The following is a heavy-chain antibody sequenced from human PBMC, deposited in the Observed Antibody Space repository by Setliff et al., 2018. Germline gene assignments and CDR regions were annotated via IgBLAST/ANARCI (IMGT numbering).Heavy chain of an antibody. J-gene: IGHJ6*03. D-gene: IGHD4-4*01. CDR3: ARDGHAYSTYFYMDV. CDR1: GYTFGDYY. V-gene: IGHV1-2*06. Sequence: ASVKVSCKASGYTFGDYYIHWVRQAPGQGLEWMGRINPKSGGTNYAEKFQGRVTMTRDTSITTAYMELTRLRSDDTAVYFCARDGHAYSTYFYMDVWGKGTTGTSP. CDR2: INPKSGGT.